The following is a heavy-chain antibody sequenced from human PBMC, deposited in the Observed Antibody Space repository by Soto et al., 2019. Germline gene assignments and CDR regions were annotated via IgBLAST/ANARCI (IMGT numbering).Heavy chain of an antibody. V-gene: IGHV1-69*02. CDR3: ATSYGSGYRAFDY. J-gene: IGHJ4*02. CDR1: GDTFNFYS. Sequence: QVQLVQSGAEVKRPGSSVKVSCKASGDTFNFYSINWVRQAPGLGLEWLGRVNPILSLSNYAQRFQGRVTXTXEXXTSTAYRILNSLKSEDTAIYYCATSYGSGYRAFDYWGQGALVTVSS. D-gene: IGHD3-10*01. CDR2: VNPILSLS.